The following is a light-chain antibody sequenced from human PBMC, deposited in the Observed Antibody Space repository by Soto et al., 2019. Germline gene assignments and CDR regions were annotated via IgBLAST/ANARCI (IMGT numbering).Light chain of an antibody. J-gene: IGLJ2*01. V-gene: IGLV2-14*03. CDR3: SSYTSSSTVI. Sequence: QSALTQPASVSGSPGQSVTISCTGTSSDVGGYNYVSWYQQLPGKVPKLMIYDVSNRPSGVSNRFSGSKSGNTASLTISGLQAEDEADYYCSSYTSSSTVIFGGGTQLTVL. CDR1: SSDVGGYNY. CDR2: DVS.